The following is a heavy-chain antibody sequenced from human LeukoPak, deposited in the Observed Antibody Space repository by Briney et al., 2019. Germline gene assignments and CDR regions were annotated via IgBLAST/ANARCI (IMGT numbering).Heavy chain of an antibody. Sequence: GGSLRLSCAASGFTFSDYFMSWVRQAPGKGLEWLSYINGRGNYVDYAESLKGRITISRDNAKNSLYLQMNSLRAEDTAIYYCTRVGYIDEGIDYWGQGTLVTVSS. CDR3: TRVGYIDEGIDY. V-gene: IGHV3-11*06. D-gene: IGHD5-24*01. J-gene: IGHJ4*02. CDR1: GFTFSDYF. CDR2: INGRGNYV.